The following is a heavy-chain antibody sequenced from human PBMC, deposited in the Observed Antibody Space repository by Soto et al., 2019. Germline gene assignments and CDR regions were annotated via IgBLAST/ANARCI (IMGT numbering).Heavy chain of an antibody. CDR2: ISAYNGNT. CDR1: GYTYTSYG. J-gene: IGHJ4*02. Sequence: EASVKVCCKASGYTYTSYGSSWVRQAPGQGLEWMGWISAYNGNTNYAQKLQGRVTMTTDTSTSTAYMELRSLRSDDTAVYYCARWYCSGGSCYDYWGQGTLVTVSS. CDR3: ARWYCSGGSCYDY. V-gene: IGHV1-18*01. D-gene: IGHD2-15*01.